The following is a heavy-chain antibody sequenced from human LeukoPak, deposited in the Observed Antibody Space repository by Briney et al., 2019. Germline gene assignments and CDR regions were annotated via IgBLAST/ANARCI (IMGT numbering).Heavy chain of an antibody. J-gene: IGHJ4*02. V-gene: IGHV1-18*01. CDR3: ARGGSYLFPFDY. Sequence: ASVKVSFKASGGTFSSYASSWVRQAPGQGLEWMGWISAYNGNTNYAQKLQGRGTMTTDTSTSTAYMELRSLRSEDTAVYYCARGGSYLFPFDYWGQGNLATVSS. CDR2: ISAYNGNT. D-gene: IGHD6-19*01. CDR1: GGTFSSYA.